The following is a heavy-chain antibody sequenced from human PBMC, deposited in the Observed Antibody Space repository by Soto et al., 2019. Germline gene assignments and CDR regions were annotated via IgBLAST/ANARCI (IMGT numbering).Heavy chain of an antibody. CDR2: IYNSGTT. CDR3: ARVSMSTVSWGFDP. Sequence: PSETLSLTCAVSGDSINSNHWNWIRQPPGRGLEWIGYIYNSGTTKYNPSLKSRVIISVDTSKNQLSLKLSSVTAADTAVYYCARVSMSTVSWGFDPWGQGTLVTVSS. CDR1: GDSINSNH. D-gene: IGHD4-4*01. V-gene: IGHV4-59*01. J-gene: IGHJ5*02.